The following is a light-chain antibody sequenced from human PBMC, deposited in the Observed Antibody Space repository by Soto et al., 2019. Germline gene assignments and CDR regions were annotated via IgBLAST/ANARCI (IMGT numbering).Light chain of an antibody. V-gene: IGLV2-14*01. CDR3: SSYTTSDTLACV. Sequence: QSALTQPASVSGSPGQSITISCTGTTRDVGGYNYVSWYQQHPGKAPKLMIYEVSNRPSGVSNRFSGSKSGNTASLTISGLQAEDEADYYCSSYTTSDTLACVFGTGTKVTVL. CDR1: TRDVGGYNY. J-gene: IGLJ1*01. CDR2: EVS.